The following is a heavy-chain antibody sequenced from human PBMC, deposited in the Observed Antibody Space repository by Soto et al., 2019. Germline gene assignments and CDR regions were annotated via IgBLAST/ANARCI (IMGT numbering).Heavy chain of an antibody. Sequence: QVQLVQSGAEVKKPGSSVKVSCKGSGYTFDSYAFSWVRQAPGQGLEWVGGIIPFFGTPNYAQKFQGRVTISADKSTSTAYMELVSPTSEDTAVYFCARDKGAYYSHLQYWGQGTLITVSS. J-gene: IGHJ4*02. V-gene: IGHV1-69*06. CDR1: GYTFDSYA. CDR2: IIPFFGTP. CDR3: ARDKGAYYSHLQY. D-gene: IGHD3-22*01.